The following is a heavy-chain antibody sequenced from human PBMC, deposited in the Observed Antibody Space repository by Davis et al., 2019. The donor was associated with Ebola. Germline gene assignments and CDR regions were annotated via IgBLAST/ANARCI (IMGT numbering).Heavy chain of an antibody. Sequence: SVQVSCKASGGTFSSYAISWVRQAPGQGLEWMGGIIPIFGTANYAQKFQGRVTLTADESTSTAYMELSSLRSEDTAVYYCAGPQDSSTSTFDYYYGMDVWGQGTTVTVSS. CDR1: GGTFSSYA. D-gene: IGHD6-6*01. CDR2: IIPIFGTA. J-gene: IGHJ6*02. CDR3: AGPQDSSTSTFDYYYGMDV. V-gene: IGHV1-69*13.